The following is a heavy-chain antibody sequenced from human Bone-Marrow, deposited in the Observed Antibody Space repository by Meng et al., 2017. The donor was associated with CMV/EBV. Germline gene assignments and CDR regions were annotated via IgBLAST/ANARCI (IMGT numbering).Heavy chain of an antibody. Sequence: QVQRQDAGQGLVRPSQTLALPCTVSAGSISSGSSYWSWIRQPAGKGLEWIGRIYTSGSTNYNPSLKSRVTISVDTSKNQFSLKLSSVTAADTAVHYCARGSGDGYNLGWFDPWGQGTLVTVSS. CDR1: AGSISSGSSY. J-gene: IGHJ5*02. V-gene: IGHV4-61*02. CDR2: IYTSGST. CDR3: ARGSGDGYNLGWFDP. D-gene: IGHD5-24*01.